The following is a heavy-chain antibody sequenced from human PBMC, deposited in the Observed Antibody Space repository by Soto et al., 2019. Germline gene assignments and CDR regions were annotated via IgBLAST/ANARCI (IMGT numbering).Heavy chain of an antibody. CDR2: IYYSGST. Sequence: PSETLSLTCTVSGGSISSYYWSWIRQPPGKGLEWIGYIYYSGSTNYNPSLKSRVTISVDTSKNQFSLKLSSVTAADTAVYYCASSSWEYYFDYWGQGTLVTVSS. V-gene: IGHV4-59*01. D-gene: IGHD6-13*01. CDR1: GGSISSYY. CDR3: ASSSWEYYFDY. J-gene: IGHJ4*02.